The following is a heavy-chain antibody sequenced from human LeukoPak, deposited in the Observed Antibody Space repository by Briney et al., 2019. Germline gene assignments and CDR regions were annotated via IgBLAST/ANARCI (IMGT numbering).Heavy chain of an antibody. CDR2: IYTSGST. V-gene: IGHV4-61*02. D-gene: IGHD4-17*01. J-gene: IGHJ3*02. CDR1: GGSISSGSYY. CDR3: AKTVTVTTSAFDI. Sequence: SETLSLTCTVSGGSISSGSYYWSWIRQPAGKGLEWIGRIYTSGSTNYNPSLKSRVTISADTSKNQFSLKLNSVTAADTAVYYCAKTVTVTTSAFDIWGQGTMVTVSS.